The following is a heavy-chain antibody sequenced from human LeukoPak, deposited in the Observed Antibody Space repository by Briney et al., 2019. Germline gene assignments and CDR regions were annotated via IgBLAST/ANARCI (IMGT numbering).Heavy chain of an antibody. CDR2: IYYSGST. D-gene: IGHD6-13*01. V-gene: IGHV4-30-4*08. J-gene: IGHJ4*02. Sequence: PSQTLSLTCTVSGGSISSGDNYWSWIRQPPGKGLEWIGYIYYSGSTYYNPSLKSRVTISVDTSKNQFSLKLGSVTSADTAVYYCARGDWYSSSWYNWGQGTLVTVSS. CDR1: GGSISSGDNY. CDR3: ARGDWYSSSWYN.